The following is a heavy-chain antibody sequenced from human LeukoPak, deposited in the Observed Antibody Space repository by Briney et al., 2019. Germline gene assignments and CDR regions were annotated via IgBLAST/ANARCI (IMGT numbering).Heavy chain of an antibody. J-gene: IGHJ4*02. Sequence: GWSLRLSCTASGFTFSSYAMSWVRQAPGEGLEWVSAISGSGGSTYYAVSVKGRFTISRDTSKSTLYLQMNSLRAEDTAVYYCARDREAIAVAGSSFDYWGQGILVTVSS. CDR1: GFTFSSYA. V-gene: IGHV3-23*01. D-gene: IGHD6-19*01. CDR3: ARDREAIAVAGSSFDY. CDR2: ISGSGGST.